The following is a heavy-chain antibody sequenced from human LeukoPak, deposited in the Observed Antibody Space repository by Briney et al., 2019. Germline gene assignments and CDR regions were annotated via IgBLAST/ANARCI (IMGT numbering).Heavy chain of an antibody. J-gene: IGHJ4*02. V-gene: IGHV3-23*01. Sequence: GGSLRLSCATSGFTFSTFWMHWVRQAPGKGLEWVSAISGSGGSTYYADSVKGRFTISRDNSKNTLYLQMNSLRAEDTAVYYCAKEAKRITMIVVPDYWGQGTLVTVSS. CDR2: ISGSGGST. CDR3: AKEAKRITMIVVPDY. CDR1: GFTFSTFW. D-gene: IGHD3-22*01.